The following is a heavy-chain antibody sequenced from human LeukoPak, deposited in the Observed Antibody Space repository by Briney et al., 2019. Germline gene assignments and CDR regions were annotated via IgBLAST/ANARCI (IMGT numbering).Heavy chain of an antibody. Sequence: GGSLRLSCAASGFTFSSYAMSWVRQAPGKGLEWVSAISGSGGSTYYADSLKGRFTISRDNSKNTLYLQMNSLRAEDTAVYYCATMVTSPTYYYDSSGYEDYWGQGTLVTVSS. CDR1: GFTFSSYA. J-gene: IGHJ4*02. CDR3: ATMVTSPTYYYDSSGYEDY. V-gene: IGHV3-23*01. CDR2: ISGSGGST. D-gene: IGHD3-22*01.